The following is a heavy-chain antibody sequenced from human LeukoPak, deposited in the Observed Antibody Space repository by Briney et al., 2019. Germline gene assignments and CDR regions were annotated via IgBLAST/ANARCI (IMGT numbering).Heavy chain of an antibody. D-gene: IGHD4-17*01. Sequence: GASVKVSCKPSGYTFTDYYMHWVRQAPGHGLEWMGWINPNRGDTNYAQKFQGRVTMTRDTSISTAFMELTRLTSDDTAVYYCTRDLLGFATTPLSDWGQGTLVTVSS. CDR3: TRDLLGFATTPLSD. CDR2: INPNRGDT. J-gene: IGHJ4*02. CDR1: GYTFTDYY. V-gene: IGHV1-2*02.